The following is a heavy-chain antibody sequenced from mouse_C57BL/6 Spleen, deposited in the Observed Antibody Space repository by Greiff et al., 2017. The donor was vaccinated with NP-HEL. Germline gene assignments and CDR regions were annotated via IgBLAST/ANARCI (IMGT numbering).Heavy chain of an antibody. CDR3: ARGGITTTRRDYYAMDY. D-gene: IGHD2-4*01. J-gene: IGHJ4*01. V-gene: IGHV1-63*01. CDR2: IYPGGGYT. Sequence: QVQLQQSGAELVRPGTSVKMSCKASGYTFTNYWIGWAKQRPGHGLEWMGDIYPGGGYTNYNEKFKGKATLTADKSSSTAYMQFSSLTSDDSAIYYCARGGITTTRRDYYAMDYWGQGTSVTVSS. CDR1: GYTFTNYW.